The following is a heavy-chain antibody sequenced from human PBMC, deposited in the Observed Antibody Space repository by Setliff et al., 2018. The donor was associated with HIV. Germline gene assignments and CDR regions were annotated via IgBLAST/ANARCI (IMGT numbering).Heavy chain of an antibody. CDR3: ARDPRASYLSYYYYHYLDV. V-gene: IGHV3-48*01. CDR1: GFTFSDYY. CDR2: ISGTSGTM. J-gene: IGHJ6*03. Sequence: PGGSLRLSCAASGFTFSDYYMNWDRQAPGKGLEWVSYISGTSGTMYYADSVKGRFTISRDNAKNSLFLQMNSLTAEDTAVYYCARDPRASYLSYYYYHYLDVWGKGTTVTVSS. D-gene: IGHD3-16*02.